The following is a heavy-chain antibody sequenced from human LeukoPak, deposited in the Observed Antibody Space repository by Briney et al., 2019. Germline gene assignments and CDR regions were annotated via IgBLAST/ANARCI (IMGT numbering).Heavy chain of an antibody. J-gene: IGHJ4*02. CDR2: IYYSGST. V-gene: IGHV4-59*01. D-gene: IGHD3-3*01. Sequence: SETLSLTCTVSGGSISSYYWSWIRQPPGKGLEWIGYIYYSGSTNYNPSLKSRVTISVDTSKNQFSLKLSSVTAADTAVYYCAKDGETDDFWSSSVGGFDYWGQGTLVTVSA. CDR3: AKDGETDDFWSSSVGGFDY. CDR1: GGSISSYY.